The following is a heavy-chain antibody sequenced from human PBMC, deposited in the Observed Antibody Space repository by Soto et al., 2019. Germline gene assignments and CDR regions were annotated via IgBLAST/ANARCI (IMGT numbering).Heavy chain of an antibody. CDR1: GFTFSNYG. CDR2: MSGSGDDA. V-gene: IGHV3-23*01. D-gene: IGHD3-3*01. Sequence: EVQLLESGGGLVQPGGSLRLSCAASGFTFSNYGMSWVRQAPGKGLEWVSVMSGSGDDAYYADSVKGRFTISRDNSKNMLYLQMNSLRAEDTAVYFCVKKVTIYAVDPADYWGQGTQVAVSS. J-gene: IGHJ4*02. CDR3: VKKVTIYAVDPADY.